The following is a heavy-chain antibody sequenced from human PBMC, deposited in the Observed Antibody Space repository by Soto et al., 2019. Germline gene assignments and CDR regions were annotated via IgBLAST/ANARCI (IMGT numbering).Heavy chain of an antibody. V-gene: IGHV4-4*02. CDR3: ARARGGYFDY. J-gene: IGHJ4*02. CDR1: GGSISSGSW. CDR2: IYHTGTT. Sequence: PSETLSLTCAVSGGSISSGSWWSWVRQPPGKGLQWIGEIYHTGTTNYNPSLKSRVTISADTSKNQFSLQLSSVTAADTAVYYCARARGGYFDYWGQGTLVTVSS.